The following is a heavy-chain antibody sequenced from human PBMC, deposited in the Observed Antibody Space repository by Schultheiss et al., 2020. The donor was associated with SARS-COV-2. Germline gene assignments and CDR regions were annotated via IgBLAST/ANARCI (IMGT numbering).Heavy chain of an antibody. CDR2: LYYTGST. J-gene: IGHJ4*02. D-gene: IGHD6-19*01. V-gene: IGHV4-39*02. Sequence: SETLSLTCTVSGSSISTSSYYWGWIRQSPGKGLEWIGSLYYTGSTSHNPSVNGRGTLSMDTSGNYFSLKLRAVTAADTAVYFCLAVAASWRNDYWGQGTLVTVSS. CDR1: GSSISTSSYY. CDR3: LAVAASWRNDY.